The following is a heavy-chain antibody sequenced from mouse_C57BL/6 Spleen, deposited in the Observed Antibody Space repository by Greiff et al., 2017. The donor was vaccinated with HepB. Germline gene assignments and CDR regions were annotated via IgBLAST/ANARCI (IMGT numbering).Heavy chain of an antibody. V-gene: IGHV2-6*02. Sequence: VKLMESGPGLVAPSQSLSITCTVSGFSLTSYGVHWVRQPPGKGLEWLVVIWSDGSTTYNSALKSRLSISKDNSKSQVFLKMNSLQTDDTAMYYCARNGGDGYPDFDYWGQGTTLTVSS. D-gene: IGHD2-3*01. CDR2: IWSDGST. J-gene: IGHJ2*01. CDR1: GFSLTSYG. CDR3: ARNGGDGYPDFDY.